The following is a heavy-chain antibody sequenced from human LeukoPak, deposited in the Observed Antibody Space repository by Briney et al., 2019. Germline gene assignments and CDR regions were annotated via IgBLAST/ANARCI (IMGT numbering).Heavy chain of an antibody. CDR3: AGYYDFWSGSLFP. Sequence: NASETLSLTCTVSGGSISSYYWSWIRQPPGKGLEWIGYIYYSGSTNYNPSLKSRVTISVDTSKNQFSLKLSSVTAADTAVYYCAGYYDFWSGSLFPWGQGTLVTVSS. J-gene: IGHJ5*02. D-gene: IGHD3-3*01. CDR1: GGSISSYY. V-gene: IGHV4-59*08. CDR2: IYYSGST.